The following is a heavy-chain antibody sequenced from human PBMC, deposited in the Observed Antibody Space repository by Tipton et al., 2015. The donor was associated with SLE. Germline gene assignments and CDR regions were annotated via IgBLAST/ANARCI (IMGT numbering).Heavy chain of an antibody. V-gene: IGHV4-59*12. CDR1: GGSFNNYY. Sequence: GLVKPSETLSLTCVVYGGSFNNYYWSWIRQPPGKGLEWIGHIYYSGSTYYNPSLNSRLTISVDTSKNQFSLKLSSVTAADTAVYYCARDTAMVLYYYGMDVWGQGTTVTVSS. CDR3: ARDTAMVLYYYGMDV. D-gene: IGHD5-18*01. CDR2: IYYSGST. J-gene: IGHJ6*02.